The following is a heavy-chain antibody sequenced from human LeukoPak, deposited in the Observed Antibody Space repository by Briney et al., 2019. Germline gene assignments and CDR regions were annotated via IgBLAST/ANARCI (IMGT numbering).Heavy chain of an antibody. V-gene: IGHV1-46*01. CDR3: ARERGDYYYGSGSRYGMDV. CDR2: INPSGGST. CDR1: GYTFTSYY. J-gene: IGHJ6*02. D-gene: IGHD3-10*01. Sequence: ASVKVSCKASGYTFTSYYMHWVRQAPGQGLEWMGIINPSGGSTSYAQKFQGRVTMTRDTSTSTVYMELSSLRSEDTAVYYCARERGDYYYGSGSRYGMDVWGRGTTVTVSS.